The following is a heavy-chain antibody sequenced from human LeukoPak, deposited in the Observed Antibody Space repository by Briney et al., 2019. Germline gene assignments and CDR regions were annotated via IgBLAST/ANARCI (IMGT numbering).Heavy chain of an antibody. CDR3: ARGDGGRSFDY. CDR2: ISYDGSNK. Sequence: GGSLRLSCAASGFTFSSYVMYWVRQAPGKGLEWVAVISYDGSNKYYADSVKGRFTISRDNSKNTLYLQMNSLRAEDTAVYYCARGDGGRSFDYWGQGTLVTVSS. D-gene: IGHD2-15*01. CDR1: GFTFSSYV. J-gene: IGHJ4*02. V-gene: IGHV3-30-3*01.